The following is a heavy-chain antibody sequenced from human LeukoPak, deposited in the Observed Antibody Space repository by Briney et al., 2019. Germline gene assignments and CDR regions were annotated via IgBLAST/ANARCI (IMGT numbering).Heavy chain of an antibody. CDR1: GGTFSSYA. CDR3: AREGVHSADPTDFYYYFYYMDV. D-gene: IGHD3/OR15-3a*01. V-gene: IGHV1-2*02. Sequence: ASVKVSCKASGGTFSSYAISWVRQAPGQGLEWMGWINPTSGGTNYAQKFQGRVTMTRDTSISTAYMELSGLTSDDTAVYYCAREGVHSADPTDFYYYFYYMDVWGKGTTVTVSS. CDR2: INPTSGGT. J-gene: IGHJ6*03.